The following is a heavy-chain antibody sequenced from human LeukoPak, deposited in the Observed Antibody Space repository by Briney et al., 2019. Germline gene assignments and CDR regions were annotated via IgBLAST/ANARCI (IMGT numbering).Heavy chain of an antibody. CDR1: GFTVSSNY. Sequence: QPGGSLRLSCVASGFTVSSNYMSWVRQAPGKGLEWVSVIYSGGSTYYADSVKGQFTISKDNSKNTLYLQMNSLRAEDTAVYYCARYFYDSSGYPYYFDYWGQGTLVTVSS. CDR3: ARYFYDSSGYPYYFDY. CDR2: IYSGGST. D-gene: IGHD3-22*01. V-gene: IGHV3-53*01. J-gene: IGHJ4*02.